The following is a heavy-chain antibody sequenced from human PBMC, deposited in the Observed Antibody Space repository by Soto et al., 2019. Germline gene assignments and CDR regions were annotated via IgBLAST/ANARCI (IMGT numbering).Heavy chain of an antibody. CDR2: ISYDGSNK. D-gene: IGHD3-16*02. J-gene: IGHJ6*02. Sequence: QVQLVESGGGVVQPGRSLRLSCAASGFTFSSYGMHWVRQAPGKGLEWVAVISYDGSNKYYADSVKGRFTISRDNSKNTLYLQMNSLRAEDTAVYYCAKEGGYPPNGMDVWGQGTTVTVSS. V-gene: IGHV3-30*18. CDR1: GFTFSSYG. CDR3: AKEGGYPPNGMDV.